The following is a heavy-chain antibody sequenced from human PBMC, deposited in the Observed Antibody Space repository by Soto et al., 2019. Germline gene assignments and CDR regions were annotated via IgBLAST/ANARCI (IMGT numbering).Heavy chain of an antibody. CDR1: GYMFTKSA. Sequence: GASVKVSCKHSGYMFTKSAMPWVRQAPGQRLQRMGWNSGDSGNTKDSPKLPDRVTITRDTSASTAYMELSSLRSEDTALYYCARDGVAAGNINFDYWGQGTLVTVPS. V-gene: IGHV1-3*01. J-gene: IGHJ4*01. CDR3: ARDGVAAGNINFDY. D-gene: IGHD6-19*01. CDR2: NSGDSGNT.